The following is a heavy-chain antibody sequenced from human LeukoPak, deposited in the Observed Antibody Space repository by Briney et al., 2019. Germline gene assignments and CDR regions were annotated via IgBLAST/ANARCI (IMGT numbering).Heavy chain of an antibody. V-gene: IGHV3-48*01. Sequence: GGSLGLSCAASGFTFSSYSMNWVRQAPGKGLEWVSYISSSSSTIYYADSVKGRFTISRDNAKNSLYLQMNSLRAEDTAVYYCARDRSLWFGELCYWGQGTLVTVSS. CDR1: GFTFSSYS. CDR3: ARDRSLWFGELCY. J-gene: IGHJ4*02. CDR2: ISSSSSTI. D-gene: IGHD3-10*01.